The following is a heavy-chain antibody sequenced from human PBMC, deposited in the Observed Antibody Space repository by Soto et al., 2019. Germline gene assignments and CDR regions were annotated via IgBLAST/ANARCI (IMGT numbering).Heavy chain of an antibody. CDR1: GGSISSSSYY. D-gene: IGHD6-19*01. CDR2: IYYSGST. V-gene: IGHV4-39*01. CDR3: ARLSYSSGWYFDY. Sequence: LSLTCTVSGGSISSSSYYWGWNRQPPGKGLEWIGSIYYSGSTYYNPSPKSRVTISVDTSKNQFSLKLSSVTAADTAVYYCARLSYSSGWYFDYWGQGTLVTVSS. J-gene: IGHJ4*02.